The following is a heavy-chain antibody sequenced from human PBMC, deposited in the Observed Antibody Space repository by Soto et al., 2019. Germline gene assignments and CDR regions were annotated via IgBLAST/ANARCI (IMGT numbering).Heavy chain of an antibody. J-gene: IGHJ4*02. Sequence: QVQLQQWGAGLLKPSETLSLNCAVTGGSLSGYYWSWIRQPPGKGLEWIGEVKDGGHTNYGPSLRGRVTISSDTSNNQFSLRLNSVTAADTGVYYCARGQEGVVATHWDQGSLVTVSS. CDR1: GGSLSGYY. D-gene: IGHD5-12*01. V-gene: IGHV4-34*01. CDR2: VKDGGHT. CDR3: ARGQEGVVATH.